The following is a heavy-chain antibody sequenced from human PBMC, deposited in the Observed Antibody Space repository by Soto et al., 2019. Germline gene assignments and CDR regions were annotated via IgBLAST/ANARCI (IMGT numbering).Heavy chain of an antibody. CDR1: EFTFRNYA. J-gene: IGHJ3*02. CDR2: ISFDGFSK. Sequence: QVQLVESGGGVVQPGGSLRLSCAVSEFTFRNYAMHWVRQAPGKGLEWVAVISFDGFSKFYADSVKGRFTISRDNSKNSLYLQVNSLRAEDSAVYYCARGGRGLRGAFDIWGQGTMVTVSS. D-gene: IGHD4-17*01. CDR3: ARGGRGLRGAFDI. V-gene: IGHV3-30*14.